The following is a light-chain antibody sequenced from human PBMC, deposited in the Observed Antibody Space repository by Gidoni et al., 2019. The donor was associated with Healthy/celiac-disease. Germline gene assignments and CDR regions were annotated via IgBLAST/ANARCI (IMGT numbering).Light chain of an antibody. V-gene: IGLV2-14*03. Sequence: QSALTQPASVSGSPGQSITISCSGTSSDIGGYNFVSWYQQHPGEAPKLMIYNVSNRPSGLSNRFSGSRSGNTASLTISGLQAEDEADCYCSSYTSSSTLGVFGGGTKLTVL. J-gene: IGLJ3*02. CDR3: SSYTSSSTLGV. CDR1: SSDIGGYNF. CDR2: NVS.